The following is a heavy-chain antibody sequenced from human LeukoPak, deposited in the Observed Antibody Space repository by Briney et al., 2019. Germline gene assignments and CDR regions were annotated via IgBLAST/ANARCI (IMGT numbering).Heavy chain of an antibody. V-gene: IGHV1-69*04. CDR3: ATYRGKPIPLGFDY. CDR1: GGTFSSYA. D-gene: IGHD4-23*01. CDR2: IIPILGIA. Sequence: GASVKISCKASGGTFSSYAISWVRQAPGQGLEWMGRIIPILGIANYAQKFQGRVTITADKSTSTAYMELSSLRSEDTAVYYCATYRGKPIPLGFDYWGQGTLVTVSS. J-gene: IGHJ4*02.